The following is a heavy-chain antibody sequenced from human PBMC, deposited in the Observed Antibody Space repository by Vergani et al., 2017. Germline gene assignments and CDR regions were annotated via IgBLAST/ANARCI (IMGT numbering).Heavy chain of an antibody. V-gene: IGHV3-30-3*01. D-gene: IGHD1-7*01. Sequence: QVQLVESGGGVVQPGRSLRLSCAASGFTFSSYAMHWVRQAPGKELEWVAVISYDGSNKYYADSVKGRFTISRDNSKNTLYLQMNSLRAEDTAVYYCNVGITGTTYYFDYWGQGTLVTVSS. CDR3: NVGITGTTYYFDY. CDR2: ISYDGSNK. J-gene: IGHJ4*02. CDR1: GFTFSSYA.